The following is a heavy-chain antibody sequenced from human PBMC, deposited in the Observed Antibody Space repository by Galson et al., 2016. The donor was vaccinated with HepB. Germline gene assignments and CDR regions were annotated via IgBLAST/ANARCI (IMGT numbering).Heavy chain of an antibody. J-gene: IGHJ2*01. V-gene: IGHV3-33*01. D-gene: IGHD2-2*01. CDR2: VFYDDSRK. CDR3: VRDISSSHFDL. Sequence: SLRLPCAASGFLFSHYGMNWVRQAPGKGLEWVAVVFYDDSRKYYADFVKGRVSISRDNSKSSLYLDMSSLRAEDTAVYYCVRDISSSHFDLWGRGTLVTVTS. CDR1: GFLFSHYG.